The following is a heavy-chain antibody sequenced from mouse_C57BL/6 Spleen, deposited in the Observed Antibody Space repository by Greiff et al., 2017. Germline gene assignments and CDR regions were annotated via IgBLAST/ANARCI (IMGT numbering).Heavy chain of an antibody. V-gene: IGHV5-4*01. Sequence: EVQLLQSGGGLVKPGGSLKLSCAASGFTFSSYAMSWVRQTPEKRLEWVATISDGGGYTYYPDNVKGRFTLSRDNAKNNPYLQISHLMSADTAMYYCSRDNDYGSSCYAMDYWGQGTSVTVSS. J-gene: IGHJ4*01. CDR3: SRDNDYGSSCYAMDY. CDR2: ISDGGGYT. D-gene: IGHD1-1*01. CDR1: GFTFSSYA.